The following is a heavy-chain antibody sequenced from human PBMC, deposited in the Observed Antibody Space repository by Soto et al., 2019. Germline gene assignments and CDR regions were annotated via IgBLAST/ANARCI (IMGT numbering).Heavy chain of an antibody. D-gene: IGHD1-1*01. J-gene: IGHJ6*02. CDR3: ARGKGMEENYYYYGMDV. CDR1: GYSFSTHS. V-gene: IGHV1-3*01. CDR2: INGGNGNT. Sequence: ASVKVSCKASGYSFSTHSIHWVRQAPGQGLEWMGWINGGNGNTKYSQKFRDRVTITRDASASTGYMELSSLRSEDTAVYYCARGKGMEENYYYYGMDVWGQGTKVTASS.